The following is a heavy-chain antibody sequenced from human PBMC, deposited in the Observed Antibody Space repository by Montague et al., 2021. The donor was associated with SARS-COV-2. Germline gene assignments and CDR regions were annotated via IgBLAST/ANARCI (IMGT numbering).Heavy chain of an antibody. CDR3: ARGGIAARRHYFDY. D-gene: IGHD6-6*01. V-gene: IGHV4-59*08. CDR2: IYYTGST. J-gene: IGHJ4*02. Sequence: SETLSLTCTVSGGSISGYYWTWMRQPPGKGLEWLGHIYYTGSTKYNPSLKSRVTISIDTPKNQFSLTLSSVTAADTAVYFCARGGIAARRHYFDYGGQGTLVTVSS. CDR1: GGSISGYY.